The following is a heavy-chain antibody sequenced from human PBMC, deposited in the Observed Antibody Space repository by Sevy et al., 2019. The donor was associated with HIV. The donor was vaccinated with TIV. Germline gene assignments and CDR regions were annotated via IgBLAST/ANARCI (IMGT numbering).Heavy chain of an antibody. Sequence: GGSLRLSCSASGFIFGDNIMHWVRQAPGKRFEYVSGITSNGLTTQYADSVKGRFTISRDNSKDTMYLQMSSLRPEDTAVYCCVKDRRISHDFDSWGQGTLVTVSS. CDR3: VKDRRISHDFDS. J-gene: IGHJ4*02. CDR2: ITSNGLTT. D-gene: IGHD3-3*02. CDR1: GFIFGDNI. V-gene: IGHV3-64D*06.